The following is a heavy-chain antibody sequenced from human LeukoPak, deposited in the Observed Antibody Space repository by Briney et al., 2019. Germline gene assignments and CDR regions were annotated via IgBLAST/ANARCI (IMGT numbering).Heavy chain of an antibody. Sequence: GGSLRLSCAASGFTFSNYGMYWVRQAPGKGLEWVAVIWSDGTNRLHADSVKGRFTISRDNSKNTLYLQMNSLTPEDTAVYYCVPAFKREAPPPGFDFWGQGTLVTVSS. CDR3: VPAFKREAPPPGFDF. J-gene: IGHJ4*02. CDR1: GFTFSNYG. CDR2: IWSDGTNR. V-gene: IGHV3-30*02. D-gene: IGHD1-14*01.